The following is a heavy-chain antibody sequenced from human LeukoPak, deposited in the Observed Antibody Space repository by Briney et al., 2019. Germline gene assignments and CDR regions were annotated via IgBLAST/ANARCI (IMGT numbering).Heavy chain of an antibody. CDR3: ARGGRQDIVVVLDAFDI. CDR2: INPNSGGT. CDR1: GYTFTGYY. Sequence: GASVKVSCKASGYTFTGYYMHWVRQAPGQGLERMGWINPNSGGTNYAQKFQGWVTMTRDTSISTAYMELSRLRSDDTAVYYCARGGRQDIVVVLDAFDIWGQGTMVTVSS. V-gene: IGHV1-2*04. J-gene: IGHJ3*02. D-gene: IGHD2-2*01.